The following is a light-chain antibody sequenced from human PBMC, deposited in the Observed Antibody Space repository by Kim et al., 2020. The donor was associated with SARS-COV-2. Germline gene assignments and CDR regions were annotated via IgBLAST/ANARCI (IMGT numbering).Light chain of an antibody. CDR3: AVWDDSLNGVV. Sequence: QGFTISWSGSNSNIGYNSVSWYQQLPGTAPRLLIFRDDERPSGVPDRFSGSKSGTSASVAISGLQSDDEADYYCAVWDDSLNGVVFGGGTQLTVL. J-gene: IGLJ2*01. CDR2: RDD. V-gene: IGLV1-44*01. CDR1: NSNIGYNS.